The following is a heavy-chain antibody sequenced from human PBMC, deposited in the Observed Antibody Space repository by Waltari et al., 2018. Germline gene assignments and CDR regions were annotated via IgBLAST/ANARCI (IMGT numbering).Heavy chain of an antibody. V-gene: IGHV3-21*01. J-gene: IGHJ4*02. Sequence: EVQLVESGGGLVKPGGSLRLSCAASGFTFSDYTMSWVRQTPGKGLGVVSSSSSSSSFIYYADSVKGRFTISRDNAKNSLFLQMNSLRAEDTSVYYCVRSDYGDYVGGYYWGQGTVVTVSS. CDR2: SSSSSSFI. CDR1: GFTFSDYT. D-gene: IGHD4-17*01. CDR3: VRSDYGDYVGGYY.